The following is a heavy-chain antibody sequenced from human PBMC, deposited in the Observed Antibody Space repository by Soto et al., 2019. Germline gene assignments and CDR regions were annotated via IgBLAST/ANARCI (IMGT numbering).Heavy chain of an antibody. CDR1: GGSISIYY. V-gene: IGHV4-59*01. Sequence: PSETLSLTCTVSGGSISIYYWSWIRQPPGKGLEWIGYIYYSGSTNYNPSLKSRVTISVDTSKNQFSLKLSSVTAADTAVYYCARDPPTTGFDPWGQGTLVTVSS. CDR2: IYYSGST. D-gene: IGHD4-17*01. J-gene: IGHJ5*02. CDR3: ARDPPTTGFDP.